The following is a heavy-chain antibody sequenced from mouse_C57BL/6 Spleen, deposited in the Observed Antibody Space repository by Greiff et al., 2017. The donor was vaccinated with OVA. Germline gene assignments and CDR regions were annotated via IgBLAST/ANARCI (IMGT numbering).Heavy chain of an antibody. J-gene: IGHJ2*01. CDR3: ARRGYSAFDD. CDR1: GYTFTSYW. CDR2: IDPSDSYT. Sequence: VQLQQPGAELVMPGASVKLSCKASGYTFTSYWMHWVKQRPGQGLEWIGEIDPSDSYTNYNQKFKGKSTLTVDKSSSTAYMQCSSLTSEDSAVYYCARRGYSAFDDWGQGTTLTVSS. D-gene: IGHD2-12*01. V-gene: IGHV1-69*01.